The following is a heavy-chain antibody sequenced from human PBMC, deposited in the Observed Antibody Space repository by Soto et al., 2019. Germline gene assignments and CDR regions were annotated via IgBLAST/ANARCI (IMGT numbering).Heavy chain of an antibody. V-gene: IGHV1-46*01. J-gene: IGHJ3*02. Sequence: ASVKVSCKASGYTFTSYYMHWVRQAPGQGLEWMGIINPSGGSTSYAQKFQGRVTMTRETSTSTVYMELSSLRSEDTAVYYCARDPYYDSSGPTNDAFDIWGQGTMVTVSS. CDR2: INPSGGST. CDR1: GYTFTSYY. CDR3: ARDPYYDSSGPTNDAFDI. D-gene: IGHD3-22*01.